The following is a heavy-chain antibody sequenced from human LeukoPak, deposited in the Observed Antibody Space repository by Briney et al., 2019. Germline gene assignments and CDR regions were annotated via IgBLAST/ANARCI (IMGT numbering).Heavy chain of an antibody. V-gene: IGHV3-7*01. CDR1: GFTFSSYW. J-gene: IGHJ4*02. CDR3: ARVGSGWFFDY. D-gene: IGHD6-19*01. CDR2: IKQDGSEK. Sequence: PGGSLRLSCAASGFTFSSYWMSWVRQAPGKGLEWVANIKQDGSEKFYVDSVKGRFTISRDNARNSLYLQMNSLRAEDTAVYYCARVGSGWFFDYWGQGTLVTVSS.